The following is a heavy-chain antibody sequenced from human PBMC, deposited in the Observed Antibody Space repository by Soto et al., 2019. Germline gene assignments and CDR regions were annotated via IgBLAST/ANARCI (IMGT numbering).Heavy chain of an antibody. CDR3: ARDSREYNAYDYN. CDR1: GYTFTSFD. V-gene: IGHV1-8*01. Sequence: ASVKVSCKASGYTFTSFDIHWVRQATGQGLEWMGWMNPNSGNTGYAQKFQGRFTISRDNAKSSLYLQMNSLRAEDTAVYYCARDSREYNAYDYNWGQGTLVTVSS. D-gene: IGHD5-12*01. J-gene: IGHJ4*02. CDR2: MNPNSGNT.